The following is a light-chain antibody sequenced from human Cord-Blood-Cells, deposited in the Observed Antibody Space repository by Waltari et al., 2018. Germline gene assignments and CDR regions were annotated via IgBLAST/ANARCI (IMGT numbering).Light chain of an antibody. CDR1: SGPVSTTYY. J-gene: IGLJ3*02. Sequence: QTVVTQEPSFSVSPGGTVTLTCGLSSGPVSTTYYPSWYPQTPGQAPRTLIYSTNTRSSGVPDRFSGSILGNKAALTITGAQADDESDYYCVLYMGSGIWVFGGGTKLTVL. CDR2: STN. V-gene: IGLV8-61*01. CDR3: VLYMGSGIWV.